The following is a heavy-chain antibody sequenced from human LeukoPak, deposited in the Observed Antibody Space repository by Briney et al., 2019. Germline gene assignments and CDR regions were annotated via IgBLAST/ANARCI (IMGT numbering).Heavy chain of an antibody. V-gene: IGHV3-11*01. D-gene: IGHD2-2*01. Sequence: PGGSLRLSCAASGFTFSDYYMSWIRQAPGKGLEWVSYISGSGNTIYYADPVKGRFTISRDNAKNSLYLQMNSLRAEDTAVYYCAREVRDCSSTSCYNRFDPWGQGTLVTVSS. CDR3: AREVRDCSSTSCYNRFDP. J-gene: IGHJ5*02. CDR2: ISGSGNTI. CDR1: GFTFSDYY.